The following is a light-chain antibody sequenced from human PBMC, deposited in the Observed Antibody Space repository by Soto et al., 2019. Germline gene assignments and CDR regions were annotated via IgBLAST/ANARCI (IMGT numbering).Light chain of an antibody. V-gene: IGKV1-9*01. CDR1: QDITTS. Sequence: DIQLTQSPSFLSASVGERVTITCRASQDITTSLAWYQQKPGKAPKLLIYGASTLQSGVPSRFGGSGSATEFTLTITSLQPEDFATYYCQQFKSYPLTFGGGTKVEIK. J-gene: IGKJ4*01. CDR2: GAS. CDR3: QQFKSYPLT.